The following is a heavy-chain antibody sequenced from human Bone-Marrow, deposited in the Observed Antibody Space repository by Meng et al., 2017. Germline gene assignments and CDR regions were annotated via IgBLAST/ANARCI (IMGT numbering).Heavy chain of an antibody. CDR2: FHHSGTT. D-gene: IGHD6-19*01. CDR1: GASVRSGYW. Sequence: VPLQESGQGLLKPSGTLSLTCGVSGASVRSGYWWTWVRQPTGKGLEWIGEFHHSGTTNYNPYLRSRVTISVDTSKNQFSLRLTSVTAAETAVYYCAASPGWWRIDSWGQGTLVTVSS. J-gene: IGHJ4*02. V-gene: IGHV4-4*02. CDR3: AASPGWWRIDS.